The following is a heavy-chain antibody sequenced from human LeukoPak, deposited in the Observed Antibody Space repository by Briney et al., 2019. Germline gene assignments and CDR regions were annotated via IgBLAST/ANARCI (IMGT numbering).Heavy chain of an antibody. V-gene: IGHV3-48*04. Sequence: GGSLRLSCAASGFTFSSYSMNWVRQAPGKGLEWISYISYDSAIIYYADSVRGRFTMSRDNAKDSLYLQMHSLRPEDTAVYYCVRDNPRCCGVVPANIDDFWGQGTLVTVSA. CDR1: GFTFSSYS. J-gene: IGHJ4*02. D-gene: IGHD2-15*01. CDR2: ISYDSAII. CDR3: VRDNPRCCGVVPANIDDF.